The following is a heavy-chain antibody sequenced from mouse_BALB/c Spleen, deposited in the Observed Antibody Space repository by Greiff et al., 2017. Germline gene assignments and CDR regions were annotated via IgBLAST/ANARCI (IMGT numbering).Heavy chain of an antibody. CDR1: GFTFSDYY. V-gene: IGHV5-4*02. J-gene: IGHJ2*01. D-gene: IGHD1-1*01. CDR2: ISDGGSYT. CDR3: ARGGPYYYGSSYFDY. Sequence: EVNVVESGGGLVKPGGSLKLSCAASGFTFSDYYMYWVRQTPEKRLEWVATISDGGSYTYYPDSVKGRFTISRDNAKNNLYLQMSSLKSEDTAMYYCARGGPYYYGSSYFDYWGQGTTLTVSS.